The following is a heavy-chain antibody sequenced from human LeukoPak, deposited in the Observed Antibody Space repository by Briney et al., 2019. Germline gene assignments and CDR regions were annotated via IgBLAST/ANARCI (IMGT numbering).Heavy chain of an antibody. D-gene: IGHD3-3*01. CDR1: GGSISSYY. CDR3: ARDPFWSGYYDYYGMDV. V-gene: IGHV4-59*01. J-gene: IGHJ6*02. CDR2: IYYSGST. Sequence: SETLSLTCTVSGGSISSYYWSWIRQPPGKGLEWIGYIYYSGSTNYNPSLKSRVTISVDTSKNQFSLKLSSVTAVDTAVYYCARDPFWSGYYDYYGMDVWGQGTTVTVSS.